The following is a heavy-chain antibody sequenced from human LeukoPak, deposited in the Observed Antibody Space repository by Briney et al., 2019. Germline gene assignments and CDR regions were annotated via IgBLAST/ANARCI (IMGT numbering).Heavy chain of an antibody. CDR3: ASGSYFDY. Sequence: ASVNVSFMSSGYTLIDYYMHWVGQAPGQGLEWMGWINPNSGDSNYAQKLQGRVTMTRDTSISTAYMEVSRLRSDDTAVYYCASGSYFDYWGQGTLVTVSS. J-gene: IGHJ4*02. CDR2: INPNSGDS. V-gene: IGHV1-2*02. CDR1: GYTLIDYY. D-gene: IGHD1-26*01.